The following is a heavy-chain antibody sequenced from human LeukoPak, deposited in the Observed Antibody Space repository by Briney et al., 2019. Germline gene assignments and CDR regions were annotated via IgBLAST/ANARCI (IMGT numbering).Heavy chain of an antibody. CDR3: AKDGRNNFDY. CDR2: ISWNSGSI. V-gene: IGHV3-9*03. D-gene: IGHD1-14*01. CDR1: GFTFDHYT. J-gene: IGHJ4*02. Sequence: GGSLRLSCAASGFTFDHYTMHWVRQAPGKGLEWVSGISWNSGSIGYADSVKGRFTISRDNAKNSLYLQMNNLRPEDMALYYCAKDGRNNFDYWGQGTLVTVSS.